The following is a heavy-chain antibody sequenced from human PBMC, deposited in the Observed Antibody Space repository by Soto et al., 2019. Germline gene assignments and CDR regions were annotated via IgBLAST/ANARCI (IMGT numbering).Heavy chain of an antibody. CDR2: ISAYNGNT. CDR3: ARGGEDSSSSPGYYYYGMDV. Sequence: ASVKVSCKASGYTFTSYGISWVRQAPGQGLEWMGWISAYNGNTNYAQKLQGRVTMTTDTSTSTAYMELRSLRSDDTAVYYCARGGEDSSSSPGYYYYGMDVWGQGTTVTVAS. V-gene: IGHV1-18*01. D-gene: IGHD6-6*01. J-gene: IGHJ6*02. CDR1: GYTFTSYG.